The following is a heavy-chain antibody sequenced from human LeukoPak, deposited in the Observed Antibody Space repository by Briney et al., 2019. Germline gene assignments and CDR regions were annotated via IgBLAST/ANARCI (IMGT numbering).Heavy chain of an antibody. D-gene: IGHD6-6*01. CDR1: RFAFSDHW. CDR2: INHDESKK. V-gene: IGHV3-7*01. CDR3: AISTYSSSPS. J-gene: IGHJ5*02. Sequence: GGSLRLSCAASRFAFSDHWMIWVRQAPGKGLEWVANINHDESKKYYVDSVEGRFTISRDNAKNSLYLQMNSLRAEDTAVYYYAISTYSSSPSWGQGTLVTVSS.